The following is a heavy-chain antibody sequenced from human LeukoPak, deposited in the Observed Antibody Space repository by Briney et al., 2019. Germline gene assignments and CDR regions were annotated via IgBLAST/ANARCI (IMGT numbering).Heavy chain of an antibody. CDR1: GGSISSSSYY. D-gene: IGHD3-3*01. CDR2: IYYSGST. V-gene: IGHV4-31*03. CDR3: ARGPATYCDFWSGYQPDNWFDP. Sequence: SETLSLTCTVSGGSISSSSYYWGWIRQHPGKGLEWIGYIYYSGSTYYNPSLKSRVTISVDTSKNQFSLKLSSVTAADTAVYYCARGPATYCDFWSGYQPDNWFDPWGQGTLVTVSS. J-gene: IGHJ5*02.